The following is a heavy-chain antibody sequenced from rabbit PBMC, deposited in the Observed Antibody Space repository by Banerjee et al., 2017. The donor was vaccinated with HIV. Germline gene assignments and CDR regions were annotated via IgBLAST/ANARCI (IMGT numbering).Heavy chain of an antibody. J-gene: IGHJ3*01. CDR3: ARGSWSSGWGL. Sequence: QSLEESGGDLVKPGASLTLTCTASGIDFSGYYDACWVRQAPGKGLEWIACIWTDGGTTYYASWAKGRFTISKASSTTVTLQMTSLTAADTATYFCARGSWSSGWGLWGQGTLVTV. CDR2: IWTDGGTT. V-gene: IGHV1S40*01. D-gene: IGHD4-1*01. CDR1: GIDFSGYYD.